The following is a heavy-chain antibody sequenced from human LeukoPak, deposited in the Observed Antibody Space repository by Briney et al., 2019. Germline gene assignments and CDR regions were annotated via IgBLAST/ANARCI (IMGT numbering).Heavy chain of an antibody. CDR1: GFTFSSLA. CDR3: AKDQGASGYNWLDP. V-gene: IGHV3-23*01. Sequence: PGGSLRLSCAASGFTFSSLAMSWVRQAPGKGLEWVSIISGSGGYTWYGDSMKGRFTISRDNSKNTLYLRLNSLRADDTALYYCAKDQGASGYNWLDPWGQGTLVTVSS. J-gene: IGHJ5*02. CDR2: ISGSGGYT. D-gene: IGHD3-10*01.